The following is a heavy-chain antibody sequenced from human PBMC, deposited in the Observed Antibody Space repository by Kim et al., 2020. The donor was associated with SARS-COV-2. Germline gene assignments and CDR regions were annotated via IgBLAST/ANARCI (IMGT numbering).Heavy chain of an antibody. Sequence: GGSLRLSCAASGFTFSSYAMHWVRQAPGKGLEWVAVISYDGSNKYYADSVKGRFTISRDNSKNTLYLQMNSLRAEDTAVYYCARDRKGASGSYYRRLYNWFDPWGQGTLVTVSS. V-gene: IGHV3-30*04. CDR1: GFTFSSYA. CDR2: ISYDGSNK. D-gene: IGHD3-10*01. J-gene: IGHJ5*02. CDR3: ARDRKGASGSYYRRLYNWFDP.